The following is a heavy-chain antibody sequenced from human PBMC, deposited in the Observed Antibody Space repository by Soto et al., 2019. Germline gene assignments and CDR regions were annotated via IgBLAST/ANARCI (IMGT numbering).Heavy chain of an antibody. Sequence: AASVKVSCKASGFSFTGYYIHWLRQAPGQGLEWMGWINAHSGGTEYAQKFQGRVTLTRDTSIATAYPTLTSLTSDDTALYYCAKDLTRQLAYWLDPWGQGTQVTVSS. J-gene: IGHJ5*02. CDR3: AKDLTRQLAYWLDP. CDR1: GFSFTGYY. V-gene: IGHV1-2*02. CDR2: INAHSGGT. D-gene: IGHD6-6*01.